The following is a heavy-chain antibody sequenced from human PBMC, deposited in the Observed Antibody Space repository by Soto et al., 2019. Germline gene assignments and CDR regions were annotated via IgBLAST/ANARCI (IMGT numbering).Heavy chain of an antibody. V-gene: IGHV1-46*03. CDR2: INPSGDGT. D-gene: IGHD7-27*01. CDR3: ARGERFPRWGEYFHH. Sequence: ASVKVSCKATGYTFTSYYMHWVRQAPGQGLEWMGIINPSGDGTSYAQKFQGRVTMTRDTSTSTVYMELSSLRSEDTAVYYCARGERFPRWGEYFHHWGQGTVVTVSS. CDR1: GYTFTSYY. J-gene: IGHJ1*01.